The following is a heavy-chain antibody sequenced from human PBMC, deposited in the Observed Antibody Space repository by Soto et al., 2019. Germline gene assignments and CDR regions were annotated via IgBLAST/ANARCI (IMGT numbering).Heavy chain of an antibody. CDR3: AKGRLFPDLG. Sequence: GGSLRLSCAASGFTFSSYGMHWVRQAPGKGLEWVAVISYDGSNKYYADSVKGRFTISRDNSKNTLYLQMNSLRAEDTAVCYCAKGRLFPDLGWGQGTLVTVSS. D-gene: IGHD3-22*01. CDR2: ISYDGSNK. V-gene: IGHV3-30*18. J-gene: IGHJ4*02. CDR1: GFTFSSYG.